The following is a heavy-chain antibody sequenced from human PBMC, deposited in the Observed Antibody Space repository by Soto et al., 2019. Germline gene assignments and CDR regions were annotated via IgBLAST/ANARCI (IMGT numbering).Heavy chain of an antibody. Sequence: ASVKVSCKASGGTFSSYAISWVRQAPGQGLEWMGGIIPIFGTANYAQKFQGRVTITADESTSTAYMELSSLRSEDTAVYYCAREGHCGGDCRGSTSFDYWGQGTLVTVSS. J-gene: IGHJ4*02. CDR2: IIPIFGTA. D-gene: IGHD2-21*02. CDR1: GGTFSSYA. V-gene: IGHV1-69*13. CDR3: AREGHCGGDCRGSTSFDY.